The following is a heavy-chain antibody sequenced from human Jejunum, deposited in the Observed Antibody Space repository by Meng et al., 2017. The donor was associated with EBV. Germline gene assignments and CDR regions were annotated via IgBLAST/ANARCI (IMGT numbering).Heavy chain of an antibody. CDR1: GVSVSSGGYY. D-gene: IGHD1-26*01. CDR3: ARDQNGSYFAY. V-gene: IGHV4-61*08. Sequence: QGLGPDLVSPADTLALTVPVSGVSVSSGGYYWSWIRQPPGKGLEWIGYIYNSESTNYKSSLKSRVTISADTSKNQFSLRLSSVTAADTAVYYCARDQNGSYFAYWGQGTLVTVSS. CDR2: IYNSEST. J-gene: IGHJ4*02.